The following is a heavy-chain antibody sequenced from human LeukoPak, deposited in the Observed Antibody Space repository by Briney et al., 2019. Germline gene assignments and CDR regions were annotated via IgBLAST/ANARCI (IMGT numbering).Heavy chain of an antibody. Sequence: SETLSLTCTVSGGSISSYYWSWIRQPPGEGLEWIGYIYYSGSTNYNPSLKSRVTISVDTSKNQFSLKLSSVTAADTAVYYCARDAVYSSSWYYGMDVWGQGTTVTVSS. CDR1: GGSISSYY. D-gene: IGHD6-13*01. V-gene: IGHV4-59*01. J-gene: IGHJ6*02. CDR2: IYYSGST. CDR3: ARDAVYSSSWYYGMDV.